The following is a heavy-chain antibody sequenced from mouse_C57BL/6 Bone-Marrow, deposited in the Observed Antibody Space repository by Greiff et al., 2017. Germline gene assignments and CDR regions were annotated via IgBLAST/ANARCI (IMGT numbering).Heavy chain of an antibody. Sequence: EVQLVESGGGLVQPGGSLKLSCAASGFTFSDYYMYWVRQTPEKRLEWVAYISNGGGSTYYPDTVKGRFTISRDNAKNTLYLQMSRLKSEDTAMYYCARHYFYWGQGTLVTVSA. CDR3: ARHYFY. V-gene: IGHV5-12*01. CDR1: GFTFSDYY. CDR2: ISNGGGST. J-gene: IGHJ3*01.